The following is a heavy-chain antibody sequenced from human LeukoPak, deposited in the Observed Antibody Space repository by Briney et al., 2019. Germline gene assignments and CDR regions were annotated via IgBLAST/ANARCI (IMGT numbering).Heavy chain of an antibody. J-gene: IGHJ4*02. CDR1: GFTFSSYG. CDR2: ISYDGSNK. D-gene: IGHD2-15*01. V-gene: IGHV3-30*03. Sequence: PGGSLRLSCAASGFTFSSYGMHWVRQAPGKGLEWVAVISYDGSNKYYADSVKGRFTISRDNSKNTLYLQMNSLRAEDTAVYYCARPELPGWSVLSDFWGQGTLVTVSS. CDR3: ARPELPGWSVLSDF.